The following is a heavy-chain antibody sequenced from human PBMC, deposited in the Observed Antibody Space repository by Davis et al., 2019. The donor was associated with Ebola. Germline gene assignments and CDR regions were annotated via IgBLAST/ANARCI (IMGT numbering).Heavy chain of an antibody. CDR1: GFTFSGSA. CDR2: IRSKANSYAT. Sequence: GESLKISCAASGFTFSGSAMHWVRQASGKGLEWVGRIRSKANSYATACAASVKGRFTISRDDSKNTAYLQMNSLKTEDTAVYYCTSSRDGYNYRDYWGQGTLVTVSS. CDR3: TSSRDGYNYRDY. J-gene: IGHJ4*02. V-gene: IGHV3-73*01. D-gene: IGHD5-24*01.